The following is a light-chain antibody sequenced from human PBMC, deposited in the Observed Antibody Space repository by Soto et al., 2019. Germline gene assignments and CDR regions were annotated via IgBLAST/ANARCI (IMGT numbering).Light chain of an antibody. J-gene: IGKJ1*01. CDR1: QSISSW. Sequence: DIQMTQYPSTLSASVGDRVTITCRASQSISSWLAWYQQKPGKAPKLLIYKASSLESGVPSRFSGSGSGTEFTLTIISLQPDDFATYYCQQYNSYPWTFGQGTKVDIK. CDR2: KAS. V-gene: IGKV1-5*03. CDR3: QQYNSYPWT.